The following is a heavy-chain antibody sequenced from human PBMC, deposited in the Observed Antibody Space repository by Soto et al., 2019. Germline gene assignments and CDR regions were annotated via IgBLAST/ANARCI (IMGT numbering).Heavy chain of an antibody. CDR2: ISWESGSI. J-gene: IGHJ3*02. Sequence: WVRQIPGKGLEWVSGISWESGSIGYADSVKGRFSISRDNAKNSLHLQMNSLRAEDTAVYYCSGYYSYAFDIWGQGTMVTVSS. D-gene: IGHD3-22*01. V-gene: IGHV3-9*01. CDR3: SGYYSYAFDI.